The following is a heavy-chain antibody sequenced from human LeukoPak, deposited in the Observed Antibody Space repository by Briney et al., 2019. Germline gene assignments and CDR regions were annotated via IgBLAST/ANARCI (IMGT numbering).Heavy chain of an antibody. CDR2: IIPIFGTA. CDR3: ARGISWGARGLVSAYYYYYYMDV. J-gene: IGHJ6*03. Sequence: SVKVSCKASGGTFSSYAISWVRQAPGQGLEWVGGIIPIFGTANYAQKFQGRVTITTDESTSTAYMELSSLRSEDTAVYYCARGISWGARGLVSAYYYYYYMDVWGKGTTVTVSS. CDR1: GGTFSSYA. D-gene: IGHD6-6*01. V-gene: IGHV1-69*05.